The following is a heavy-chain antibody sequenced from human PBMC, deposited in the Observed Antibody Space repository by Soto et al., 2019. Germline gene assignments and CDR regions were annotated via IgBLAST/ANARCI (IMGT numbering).Heavy chain of an antibody. J-gene: IGHJ4*02. Sequence: DVRLVESGGGLVQPGGSLRLSCTASGFSVGRLFMTWVRQAPGKGLEWVSVLSSDDNTYYADSVKGRFTISRDISKNTLFLKMNSLRAEDTAVYHCAREIFGWSYDFWHGGQGTLVTVSS. CDR2: LSSDDNT. CDR1: GFSVGRLF. D-gene: IGHD3-3*01. CDR3: AREIFGWSYDFWH. V-gene: IGHV3-66*01.